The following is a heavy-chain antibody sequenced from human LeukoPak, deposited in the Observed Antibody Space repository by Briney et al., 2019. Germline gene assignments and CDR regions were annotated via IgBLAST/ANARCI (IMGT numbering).Heavy chain of an antibody. D-gene: IGHD6-13*01. CDR2: IYYSGST. V-gene: IGHV4-39*01. J-gene: IGHJ6*02. Sequence: SETLSLTCTVSGGSISSSSYYWGWIRQPPGKGLEWIGSIYYSGSTYYNPSLKSRVTISVDTSKNQFSLKLSSVTAADTAVYYCARQARLPTPNSSSWYAGYYYYGMDVWGQGTTVTVSS. CDR3: ARQARLPTPNSSSWYAGYYYYGMDV. CDR1: GGSISSSSYY.